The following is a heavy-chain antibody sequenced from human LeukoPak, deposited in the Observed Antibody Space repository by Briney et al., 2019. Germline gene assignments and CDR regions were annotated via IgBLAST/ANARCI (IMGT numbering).Heavy chain of an antibody. V-gene: IGHV1-69*05. CDR2: IIPIFGTA. Sequence: GSSVKVPCKASGGTFSSYAISWVRQAPGQGLEWMGRIIPIFGTANYAQKFQGRVTITTDESTSTAYMELSSLRSEDTAVYYCARPVREWELLVLDYWGQGTLVTVSS. J-gene: IGHJ4*02. CDR1: GGTFSSYA. D-gene: IGHD1-26*01. CDR3: ARPVREWELLVLDY.